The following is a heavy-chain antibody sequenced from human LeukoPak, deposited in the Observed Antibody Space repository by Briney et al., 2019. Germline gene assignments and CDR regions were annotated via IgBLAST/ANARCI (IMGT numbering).Heavy chain of an antibody. CDR1: GFTFSNYW. J-gene: IGHJ4*02. CDR2: IKEGGSEK. D-gene: IGHD3-3*01. V-gene: IGHV3-7*02. Sequence: GGSLRLSCAASGFTFSNYWMTWVRQAPGKGLEWVANIKEGGSEKYYVDSVKGRFTISRDNAKKSLYLQMNSLRAEDTAVYYCASGVNYFDYWGQGTLVTVSS. CDR3: ASGVNYFDY.